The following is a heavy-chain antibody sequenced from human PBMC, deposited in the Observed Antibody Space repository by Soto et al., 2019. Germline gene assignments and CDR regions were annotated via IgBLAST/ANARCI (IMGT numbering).Heavy chain of an antibody. CDR1: GFTVSSNY. Sequence: GWSLRLSCAASGFTVSSNYMSWVRQAPGKGLEWVSVIYSGGSTYYADSVKGRFTIYRDNSKNTLYLQMNSLRAEDTAVYYCARDLGDDAFDIWGQGTMVTVSS. CDR3: ARDLGDDAFDI. J-gene: IGHJ3*02. CDR2: IYSGGST. V-gene: IGHV3-53*01.